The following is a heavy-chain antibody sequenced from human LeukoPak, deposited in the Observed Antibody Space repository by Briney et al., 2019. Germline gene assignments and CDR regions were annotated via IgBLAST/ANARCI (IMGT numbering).Heavy chain of an antibody. D-gene: IGHD6-19*01. CDR2: ISYDGSNK. V-gene: IGHV3-30*18. CDR1: GFTFSSYG. CDR3: AKYSYRAVASTSLYH. J-gene: IGHJ4*02. Sequence: GRSLRLSCAASGFTFSSYGMHWVRQAPGKGLEWVAVISYDGSNKYYADSVKGRFTISRDNSKSTLYLQMNSLRAEDTAVYYCAKYSYRAVASTSLYHWGQGTLVTDSS.